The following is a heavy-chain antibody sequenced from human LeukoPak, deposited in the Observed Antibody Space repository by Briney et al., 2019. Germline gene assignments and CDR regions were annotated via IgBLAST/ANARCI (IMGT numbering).Heavy chain of an antibody. D-gene: IGHD6-6*01. CDR2: INPNSGGT. Sequence: ASVKVSCKASGYTFTGYYMHWVRQAPGQGLEWMGLINPNSGGTNYAQKFQGRVTMTRDTSISTAYMELSRLRSDDTAVYYCARVRIAARWVFDYWGQGTLVTVSS. CDR1: GYTFTGYY. J-gene: IGHJ4*02. CDR3: ARVRIAARWVFDY. V-gene: IGHV1-2*02.